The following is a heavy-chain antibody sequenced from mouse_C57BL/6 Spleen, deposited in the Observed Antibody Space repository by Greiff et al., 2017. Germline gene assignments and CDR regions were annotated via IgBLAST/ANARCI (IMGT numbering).Heavy chain of an antibody. CDR2: IRNKANGYTT. V-gene: IGHV7-3*01. CDR1: GFTFTDYY. Sequence: EVKVVESGGGLVQPGGSLSLSCAASGFTFTDYYMSWVRQPPGKALAWLGCIRNKANGYTTEYSASVTGRFTISRDNSQSIVYLQMNALRAEDSATYCCARYRGDAMDYWGQGTSVTVSS. CDR3: ARYRGDAMDY. J-gene: IGHJ4*01.